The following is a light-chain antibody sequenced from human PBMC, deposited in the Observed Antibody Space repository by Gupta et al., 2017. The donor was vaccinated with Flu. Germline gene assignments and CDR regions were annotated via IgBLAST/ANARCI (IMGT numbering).Light chain of an antibody. CDR2: AAS. Sequence: PSSLSASVGDRVTITCRASQRISSYLDWYQQKPGKAPKLLIYAASRLQSGVPSRFSGSGSGTDFTLTISRLQPEDFATYYCQQSNSTPRTFGQGTRLEIK. CDR1: QRISSY. CDR3: QQSNSTPRT. J-gene: IGKJ5*01. V-gene: IGKV1-39*01.